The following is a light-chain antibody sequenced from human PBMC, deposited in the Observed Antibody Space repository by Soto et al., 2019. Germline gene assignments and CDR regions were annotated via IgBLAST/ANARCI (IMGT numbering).Light chain of an antibody. Sequence: DIQMTQSPSTLSASVGDRVTITCRASQGICRWLFLYQQNLGKAPMFLIYDASTLESGVPSRFSGSGSGTEFTFSISSLQPDDFATFYCQQYYSFPGTFGQGTKVDIK. CDR3: QQYYSFPGT. CDR2: DAS. J-gene: IGKJ1*01. CDR1: QGICRW. V-gene: IGKV1-5*01.